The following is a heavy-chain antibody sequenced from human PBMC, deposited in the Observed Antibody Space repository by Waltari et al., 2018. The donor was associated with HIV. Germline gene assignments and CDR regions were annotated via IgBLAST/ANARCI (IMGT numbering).Heavy chain of an antibody. CDR3: AKDVRANYYYGMDV. J-gene: IGHJ6*02. V-gene: IGHV3-9*01. CDR2: ISWNSGSI. Sequence: EVQLVESGGGLVQPGRSLRLSCAASGCTFDDYSIHWVRQAPGKGLEWVSGISWNSGSIGYADSVKGRFTISRDNAKNSLYLQMNSLRAEDTALYYCAKDVRANYYYGMDVWGQGTTVTVSS. CDR1: GCTFDDYS. D-gene: IGHD3-10*01.